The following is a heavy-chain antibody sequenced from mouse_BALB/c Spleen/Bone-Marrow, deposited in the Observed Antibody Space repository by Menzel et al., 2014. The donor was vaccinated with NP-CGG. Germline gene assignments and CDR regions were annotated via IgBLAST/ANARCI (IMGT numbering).Heavy chain of an antibody. J-gene: IGHJ4*01. Sequence: QVQLQQPGPGLVQPSQSLSITCTVPGFSLXSYGVHWVRQSPGKGLEWLGVIWSGGSTDYNAAFISRLSISKDNSKSQVFFKMNSLQANDTAIYYCARNGGAYYRYYYAMDYWGQGTSVTVSS. CDR1: GFSLXSYG. CDR2: IWSGGST. V-gene: IGHV2-2*02. CDR3: ARNGGAYYRYYYAMDY. D-gene: IGHD2-14*01.